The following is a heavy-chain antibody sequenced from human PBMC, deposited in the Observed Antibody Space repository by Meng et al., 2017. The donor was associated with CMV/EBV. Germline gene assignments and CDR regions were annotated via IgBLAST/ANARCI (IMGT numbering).Heavy chain of an antibody. Sequence: GSLRLSCTVSGGSVSRGHYYWSWIRQPPGKGLQWIGFIYYTGSTTYNPSLKSRVTISADTSKKQFSLKLTSVTAADTAVYYCANVRCSSTGCYGGGYYYFYYGMDVWGQGTTVTVSS. CDR2: IYYTGST. CDR3: ANVRCSSTGCYGGGYYYFYYGMDV. CDR1: GGSVSRGHYY. J-gene: IGHJ6*02. D-gene: IGHD2-2*01. V-gene: IGHV4-61*01.